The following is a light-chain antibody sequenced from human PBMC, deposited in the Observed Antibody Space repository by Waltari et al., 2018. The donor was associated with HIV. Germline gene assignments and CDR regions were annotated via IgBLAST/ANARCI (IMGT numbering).Light chain of an antibody. J-gene: IGKJ1*01. CDR2: DSS. Sequence: IVLTQSPGTLSLSPGERATLSCRTSQSVSAGYMAWYQLKPGQPPTLLIYDSSKRATGIPDRFSGSGSGTDFTLTVSRLETEDFAVYFCQQYAESPRTFGQGTKVDVK. CDR1: QSVSAGY. CDR3: QQYAESPRT. V-gene: IGKV3-20*01.